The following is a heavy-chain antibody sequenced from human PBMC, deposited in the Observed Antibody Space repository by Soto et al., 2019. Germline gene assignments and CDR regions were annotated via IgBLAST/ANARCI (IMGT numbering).Heavy chain of an antibody. CDR1: GFTFSSYA. CDR2: ISGSGSST. D-gene: IGHD3-22*01. J-gene: IGHJ6*02. Sequence: LRLSCAASGFTFSSYAMSWVRQAPGKGLEWVSAISGSGSSTYYADSVKGRFTISRDNSKNTLYLQMNSLRAEDTAVYYCAKDREIVAHPEAYWGQGTTVTVSS. CDR3: AKDREIVAHPEAY. V-gene: IGHV3-23*01.